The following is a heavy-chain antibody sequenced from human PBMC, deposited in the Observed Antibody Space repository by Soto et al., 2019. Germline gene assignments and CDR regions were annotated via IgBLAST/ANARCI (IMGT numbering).Heavy chain of an antibody. CDR1: GGSFSGYH. CDR2: INHSGST. J-gene: IGHJ6*02. Sequence: SETLSLTCAVYGGSFSGYHWSRIRQPPGKGLEWIGEINHSGSTNYNPSLKSRVTISVDTSKNQFSLKRSSVTAADTAVYYCPRGIAARLRWSLPFQPDYYYYYGMDVWGHGTTVTPSS. CDR3: PRGIAARLRWSLPFQPDYYYYYGMDV. D-gene: IGHD6-6*01. V-gene: IGHV4-34*01.